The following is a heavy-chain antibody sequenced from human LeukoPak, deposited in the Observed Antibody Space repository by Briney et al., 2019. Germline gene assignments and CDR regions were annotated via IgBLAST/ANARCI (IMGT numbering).Heavy chain of an antibody. Sequence: ASVKVSCKASGYTFTGYYMHWVRQAPGQGLEWMGWINPNSGGTNYAQKFQGRVTMTRDTSISTAYMELSRLRSDDTAVYYCARIDRGSWYQRRGYYYYYYYMDVWGKGTTVTVSS. CDR2: INPNSGGT. J-gene: IGHJ6*03. CDR1: GYTFTGYY. D-gene: IGHD6-13*01. V-gene: IGHV1-2*02. CDR3: ARIDRGSWYQRRGYYYYYYYMDV.